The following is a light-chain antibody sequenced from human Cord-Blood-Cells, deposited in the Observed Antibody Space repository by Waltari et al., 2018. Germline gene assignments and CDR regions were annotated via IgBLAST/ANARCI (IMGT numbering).Light chain of an antibody. J-gene: IGKJ4*01. CDR2: GAS. CDR1: QSVSSN. V-gene: IGKV3-15*01. Sequence: ERATLSCRASQSVSSNLAWYQQKPGQAPRLLIYGASTRATGIPARFSGSGSGTEFTLTISSLQSEDFAVYYCQQYNNWPPLTFGGGTKVEIK. CDR3: QQYNNWPPLT.